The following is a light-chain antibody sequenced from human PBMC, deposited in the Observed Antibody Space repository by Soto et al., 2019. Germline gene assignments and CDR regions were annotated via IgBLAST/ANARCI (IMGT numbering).Light chain of an antibody. CDR2: GAS. Sequence: EIVLTQSPATLSLSPGERATLSCGASQSVSSSYLAWYQQKPVLAPRLLIYGASTRATAVPARFSGGGSVTEFSLTISSLQSDDFGVYYCHQYNTWPPRFTFGPGTKVDI. CDR1: QSVSSSY. CDR3: HQYNTWPPRFT. J-gene: IGKJ3*01. V-gene: IGKV3-15*01.